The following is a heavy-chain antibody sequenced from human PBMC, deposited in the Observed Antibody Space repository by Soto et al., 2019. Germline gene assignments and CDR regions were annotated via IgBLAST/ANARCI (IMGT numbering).Heavy chain of an antibody. V-gene: IGHV3-30-3*01. CDR1: GFSFKSHA. CDR2: IAYDGTTK. Sequence: XGSLRLSCVGSGFSFKSHAINCVRQSPGKGLEWVAIIAYDGTTKYYADSVKGRFTISRDNSENTVYLELNGLRGDDTGLYYCATSQSPTVMKYSPFDPWGGGTLVTVSS. D-gene: IGHD4-17*01. J-gene: IGHJ5*02. CDR3: ATSQSPTVMKYSPFDP.